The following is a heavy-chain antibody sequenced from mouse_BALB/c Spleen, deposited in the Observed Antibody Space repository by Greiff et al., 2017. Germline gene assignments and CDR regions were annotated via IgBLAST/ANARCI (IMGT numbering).Heavy chain of an antibody. D-gene: IGHD2-1*01. CDR2: IWAGGST. CDR3: AIYYDYDAMDY. V-gene: IGHV2-9*02. Sequence: VKLMESGPGLVAPSQSLSITCTVSGFSLTSYGVHWVRQPPGKGLEWLGVIWAGGSTNYNSALMSRLSISKDNSKSQVFLKMNSLQTDDTAMYYCAIYYDYDAMDYWGQGTSVTVSS. CDR1: GFSLTSYG. J-gene: IGHJ4*01.